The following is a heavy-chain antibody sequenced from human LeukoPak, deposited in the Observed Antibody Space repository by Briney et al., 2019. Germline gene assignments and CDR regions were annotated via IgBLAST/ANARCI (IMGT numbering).Heavy chain of an antibody. V-gene: IGHV3-23*01. D-gene: IGHD3-10*01. J-gene: IGHJ4*02. Sequence: GGSLRPSCAASGFTFSTYAMTWVRQAPGKGLEWVSAISGSGGNTYYADSVKGRFTISRDNSKNMLYLQMNSLRADDTAVYYCAKDGGYWGQGTLVSVSS. CDR3: AKDGGY. CDR1: GFTFSTYA. CDR2: ISGSGGNT.